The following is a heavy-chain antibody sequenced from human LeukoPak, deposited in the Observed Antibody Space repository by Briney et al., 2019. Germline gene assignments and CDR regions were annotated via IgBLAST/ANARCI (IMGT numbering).Heavy chain of an antibody. CDR3: ARFNSPNYGDYGKFDY. D-gene: IGHD4-17*01. Sequence: GGSLRLSCAASGFTFSSYWMSWVRQAPGKGLEWVANIKQDGSEKYYVDSVKGRFTISRDNAKNSLYLQMNSLRAEDTAVYYCARFNSPNYGDYGKFDYRGQGTLVTVSS. V-gene: IGHV3-7*03. J-gene: IGHJ4*02. CDR2: IKQDGSEK. CDR1: GFTFSSYW.